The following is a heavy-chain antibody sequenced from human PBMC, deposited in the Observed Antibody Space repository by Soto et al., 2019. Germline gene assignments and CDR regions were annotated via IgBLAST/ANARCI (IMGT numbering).Heavy chain of an antibody. CDR1: GFTVGAYD. CDR2: IRSKAYGGTT. J-gene: IGHJ6*02. CDR3: TGPTYYYGSGSSPNYYGMDV. Sequence: GGSLRLACPASGFTVGAYDMSWFRQAEGGGLEWVGFIRSKAYGGTTDYAASMKGRFTISRDDSKSIAYLQMNSLKTEDTAVYYCTGPTYYYGSGSSPNYYGMDVWGQGTTVTVSS. D-gene: IGHD3-10*01. V-gene: IGHV3-49*03.